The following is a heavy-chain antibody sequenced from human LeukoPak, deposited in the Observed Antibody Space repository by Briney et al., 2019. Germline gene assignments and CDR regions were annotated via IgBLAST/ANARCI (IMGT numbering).Heavy chain of an antibody. CDR1: GFTFSSYA. CDR3: ANIYDSSGYPDY. D-gene: IGHD3-22*01. V-gene: IGHV3-23*01. Sequence: GGSLRLSCAASGFTFSSYAMSWVRQAPGKGLEWVSAISGSGGSTYYADSVKGRFTISRDNSKNTLYLQMNSLRAEDTAVYYCANIYDSSGYPDYWGQGTLVTVSS. J-gene: IGHJ4*02. CDR2: ISGSGGST.